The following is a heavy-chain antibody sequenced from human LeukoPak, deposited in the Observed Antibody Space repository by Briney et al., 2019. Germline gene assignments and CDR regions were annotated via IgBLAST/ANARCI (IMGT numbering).Heavy chain of an antibody. Sequence: PGGSLRLSCAASGFTFSGYWIHWVRQAPGRGLVWVSHINGDRSITTYADSVKGRFTISRDNAKNTVYLQMNSLRAEDTAVYYCARVGLIEDRSHWYLDLWGRGTLVTVSS. CDR2: INGDRSIT. J-gene: IGHJ2*01. D-gene: IGHD2-15*01. CDR1: GFTFSGYW. CDR3: ARVGLIEDRSHWYLDL. V-gene: IGHV3-74*01.